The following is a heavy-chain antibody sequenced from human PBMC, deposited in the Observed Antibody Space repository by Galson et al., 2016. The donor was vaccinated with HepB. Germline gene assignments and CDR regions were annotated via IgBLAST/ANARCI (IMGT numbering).Heavy chain of an antibody. CDR3: ARESTMSEAGT. V-gene: IGHV3-7*04. D-gene: IGHD6-19*01. Sequence: SLRLSCAASGFSLSNYWMSWVRQAPGKGLEWVANINEDGSDRNYVDSVKGRFTISRDNAKNSLYRQMNSLRAEDTAVYYCARESTMSEAGTWGQGTLVTVSS. CDR2: INEDGSDR. CDR1: GFSLSNYW. J-gene: IGHJ4*02.